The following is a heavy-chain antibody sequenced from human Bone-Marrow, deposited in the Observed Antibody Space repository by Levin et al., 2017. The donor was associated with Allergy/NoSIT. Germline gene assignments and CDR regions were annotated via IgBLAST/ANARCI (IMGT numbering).Heavy chain of an antibody. V-gene: IGHV3-23*01. J-gene: IGHJ6*03. D-gene: IGHD4-17*01. Sequence: GGSLRLSCTISGFIFADYAMNWVRQAPGRGLEWVSSLDGSSGKTHYADVVKGRFTISREYSKNTLFLQMNNLGGEETARYYCAKAGTTVMLDYSYLDVWGEGTAVTVSS. CDR3: AKAGTTVMLDYSYLDV. CDR1: GFIFADYA. CDR2: LDGSSGKT.